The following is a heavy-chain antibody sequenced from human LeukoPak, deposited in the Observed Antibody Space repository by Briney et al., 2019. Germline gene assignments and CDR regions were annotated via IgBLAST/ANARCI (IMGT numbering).Heavy chain of an antibody. D-gene: IGHD6-13*01. CDR1: GYTFTGYS. Sequence: GASVKVSCKASGYTFTGYSIHWVRQAPGQGLEWMGWINPNSGGANYAQNFQGRVTMTRDTSSSTAYMDLSRLRSDDTAMYYCARAGLQLAAYYFDYWGQRTLVTVSS. J-gene: IGHJ4*02. V-gene: IGHV1-2*02. CDR2: INPNSGGA. CDR3: ARAGLQLAAYYFDY.